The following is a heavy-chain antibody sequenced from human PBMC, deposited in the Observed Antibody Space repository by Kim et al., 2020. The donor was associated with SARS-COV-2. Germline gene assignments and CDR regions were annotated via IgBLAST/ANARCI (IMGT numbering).Heavy chain of an antibody. CDR2: INPSGGST. CDR1: GYTFTSYY. Sequence: ASVKVSCKASGYTFTSYYMHWVRQAPGQGLEWMGIINPSGGSTSYAQKFQGRVTMTRDTSTSTVYMELSSLRSEDTAVYYCARGIAAAGTSAEYFQHWGQGTLVTVSS. V-gene: IGHV1-46*01. J-gene: IGHJ1*01. D-gene: IGHD6-13*01. CDR3: ARGIAAAGTSAEYFQH.